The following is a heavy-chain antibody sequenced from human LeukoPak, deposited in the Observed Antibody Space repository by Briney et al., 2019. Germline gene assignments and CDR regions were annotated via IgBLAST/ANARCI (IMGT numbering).Heavy chain of an antibody. D-gene: IGHD2-2*02. CDR2: IYYSGNT. Sequence: SETLSLTCTVPGDSISSYYWGWIRQPPGKGLEWIGYIYYSGNTNYNPSLKSRVTLSVDTSKNQFSLKLSSVTAADTAVYYCARDGRAVPAAISSAFDIWGQGTMVTVSS. V-gene: IGHV4-59*12. J-gene: IGHJ3*02. CDR3: ARDGRAVPAAISSAFDI. CDR1: GDSISSYY.